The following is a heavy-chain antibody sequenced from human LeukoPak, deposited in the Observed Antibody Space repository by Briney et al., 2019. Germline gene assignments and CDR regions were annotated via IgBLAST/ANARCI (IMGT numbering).Heavy chain of an antibody. CDR3: ARLTGINAFYI. V-gene: IGHV4-4*07. CDR2: IYAGGNT. J-gene: IGHJ3*02. CDR1: GGSISSYY. D-gene: IGHD3-10*01. Sequence: SETLSLTCTVSGGSISSYYWSWIRQPAGKGLKWIGRIYAGGNTNYNPSLNSRVSMSLDTSKNQFSLKLNSVTAADTAVYYCARLTGINAFYIWGQGTMVTVSS.